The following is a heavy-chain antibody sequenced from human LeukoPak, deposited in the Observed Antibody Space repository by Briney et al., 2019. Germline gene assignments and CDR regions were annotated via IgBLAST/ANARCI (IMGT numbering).Heavy chain of an antibody. CDR2: ISSSSSYI. CDR3: ARASSLYSYGPW. D-gene: IGHD5-18*01. Sequence: GGSLRLSCAASGFTFSSYSMNWVRQAPGKGLEWVSSISSSSSYIYYADSVKGRFTISRDNAKNSLYLQMNSLRAEDTAVYYCARASSLYSYGPWWGQGTPVPVSS. J-gene: IGHJ4*02. V-gene: IGHV3-21*01. CDR1: GFTFSSYS.